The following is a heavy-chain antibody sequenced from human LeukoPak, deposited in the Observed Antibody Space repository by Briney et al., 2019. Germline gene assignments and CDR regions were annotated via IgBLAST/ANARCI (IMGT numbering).Heavy chain of an antibody. Sequence: SQTLSLTCTVSGGSISSCSYYWSWIRQPAGKGLEWIGRIYTSGSTNYNPSLKSRVTISVDTSKNQFSLKLSSVTAADTAVYYCARENYDFWVDYWGQGTLVTVSS. CDR3: ARENYDFWVDY. V-gene: IGHV4-61*02. J-gene: IGHJ4*02. CDR2: IYTSGST. D-gene: IGHD3-3*01. CDR1: GGSISSCSYY.